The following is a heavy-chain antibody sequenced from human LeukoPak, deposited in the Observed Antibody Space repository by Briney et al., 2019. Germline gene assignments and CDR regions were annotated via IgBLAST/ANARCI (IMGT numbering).Heavy chain of an antibody. V-gene: IGHV3-21*01. J-gene: IGHJ4*02. CDR3: AREISGGVGSYGYYYFDY. D-gene: IGHD5-18*01. CDR2: IGSSSSYI. CDR1: GFTFSSYS. Sequence: GGSLRLSCAASGFTFSSYSMNWVRQAPGKGLEWVSSIGSSSSYIYYADSVKGRFTISRDNAKNSLYLQMNSLRAEDTAVYYCAREISGGVGSYGYYYFDYWGQGTLVTVSS.